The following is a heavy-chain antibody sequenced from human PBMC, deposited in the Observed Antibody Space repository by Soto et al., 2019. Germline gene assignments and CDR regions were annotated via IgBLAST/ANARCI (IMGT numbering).Heavy chain of an antibody. J-gene: IGHJ3*02. CDR2: ISGSGGST. D-gene: IGHD6-13*01. CDR3: AKPYSSSWSARDAFDI. CDR1: GFTFSSYA. Sequence: LSLTCAASGFTFSSYAMSWVRQAPGKGLEWVSAISGSGGSTYYADSVKGRFTISRDNSKNTLYLQMNSLRAEDTAVYYCAKPYSSSWSARDAFDIWGQGTMVTVSS. V-gene: IGHV3-23*01.